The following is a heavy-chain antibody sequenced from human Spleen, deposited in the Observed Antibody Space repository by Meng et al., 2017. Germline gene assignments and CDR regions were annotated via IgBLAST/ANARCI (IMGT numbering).Heavy chain of an antibody. CDR1: GYTLTTHY. Sequence: QVQLVQSGAEVKKPGSSVKLSCEASGYTLTTHYIHWVRQATGQGLEWMGYMRPNSDNTDYAQKFQGRITMTTNTSISTAYMELSSLTSEDTAVYYCAREGLDPWGQGTLVTVSS. V-gene: IGHV1-8*02. J-gene: IGHJ5*02. CDR2: MRPNSDNT. CDR3: AREGLDP.